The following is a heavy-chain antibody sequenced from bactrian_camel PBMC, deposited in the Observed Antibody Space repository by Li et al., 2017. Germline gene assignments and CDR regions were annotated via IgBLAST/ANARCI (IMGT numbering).Heavy chain of an antibody. V-gene: IGHV3S40*01. J-gene: IGHJ4*01. CDR1: ENIFSSYC. CDR2: INSDDVTT. CDR3: AADWAPTDWTTCMGWRSGSGY. D-gene: IGHD5*01. Sequence: VQLVESGGGSVEAGGSLRLSCVASENIFSSYCMAWFSQAPGKEREGVAAINSDDVTTNYADSVKGRFTISQDNTKNTVYLQMNSLKPEDTAMYYCAADWAPTDWTTCMGWRSGSGYWGPGTQVTVS.